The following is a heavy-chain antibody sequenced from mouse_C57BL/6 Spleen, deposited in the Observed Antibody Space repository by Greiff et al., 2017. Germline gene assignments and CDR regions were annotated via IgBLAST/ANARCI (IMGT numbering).Heavy chain of an antibody. V-gene: IGHV1-76*01. CDR3: ERSGYGYADCAMDY. Sequence: QVQLQQSGAELVRPGASVKLSCKASGYTFTDYYINWVKQRPGQGLEWIARIYPGSGNTYYNEKFKGKATLTAEKSSSTAYMQLSRLTSEDSAVYFGERSGYGYADCAMDYWGQGTSVTVSS. D-gene: IGHD2-2*01. CDR2: IYPGSGNT. J-gene: IGHJ4*01. CDR1: GYTFTDYY.